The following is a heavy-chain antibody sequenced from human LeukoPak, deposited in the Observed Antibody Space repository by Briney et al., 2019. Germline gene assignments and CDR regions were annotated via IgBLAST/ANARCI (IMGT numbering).Heavy chain of an antibody. CDR2: IIPILGIA. D-gene: IGHD2-21*02. CDR1: GGTFSSYA. CDR3: ARQPYCGGDCYPEAGYYGMDV. Sequence: SVKVSCKASGGTFSSYAISWVRPAPGQGLEWMGRIIPILGIANYAQKFQGRVTITADKSTSTAYMELSSLRSEDTAVYYCARQPYCGGDCYPEAGYYGMDVWGQGTTVTVSS. V-gene: IGHV1-69*04. J-gene: IGHJ6*02.